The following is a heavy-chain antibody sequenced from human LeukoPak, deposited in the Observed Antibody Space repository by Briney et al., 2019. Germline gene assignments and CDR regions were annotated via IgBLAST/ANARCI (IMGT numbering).Heavy chain of an antibody. V-gene: IGHV1-18*01. CDR3: ARDPGGSYYRTFDY. Sequence: ASVKVSCKASGYTFTNYGISWVRQAPGQGLEWMGWISGYNGNTNYAQKLQGRVTMTTDTSTSTAYMELRSLRSDDTAVYYCARDPGGSYYRTFDYWGQGTLVTVSS. J-gene: IGHJ4*02. CDR1: GYTFTNYG. CDR2: ISGYNGNT. D-gene: IGHD1-26*01.